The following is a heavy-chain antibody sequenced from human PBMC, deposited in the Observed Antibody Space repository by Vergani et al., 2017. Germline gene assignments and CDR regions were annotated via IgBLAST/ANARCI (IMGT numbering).Heavy chain of an antibody. CDR2: IDPSDYYT. CDR1: GYSFTSYW. J-gene: IGHJ4*02. Sequence: EVQLVQSGAEVKKPGESLRISCKGSGYSFTSYWISWVRQMPGKGLEWMGRIDPSDYYTNYSPSFQCHVTISADKSISAAYLQWSSLKASDTSMYYCVMTTVTTIDYWGQGTLVTVSS. V-gene: IGHV5-10-1*03. CDR3: VMTTVTTIDY. D-gene: IGHD4-11*01.